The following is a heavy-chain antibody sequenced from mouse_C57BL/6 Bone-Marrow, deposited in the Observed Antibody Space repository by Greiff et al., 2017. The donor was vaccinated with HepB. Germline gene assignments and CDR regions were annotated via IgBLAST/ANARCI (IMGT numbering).Heavy chain of an antibody. CDR2: IDPSDSET. D-gene: IGHD2-4*01. Sequence: VQLQQPGAELVRPGSSVKLSCKASGYTFTSYWMHWVKQRPIQGLEWIGNIDPSDSETHYNQKFKYKATLTVDKSSSTAYMQLSSLTSEDSAVYYCASTRDYDEEDFDYWGQGTTLTVSS. V-gene: IGHV1-52*01. CDR1: GYTFTSYW. CDR3: ASTRDYDEEDFDY. J-gene: IGHJ2*01.